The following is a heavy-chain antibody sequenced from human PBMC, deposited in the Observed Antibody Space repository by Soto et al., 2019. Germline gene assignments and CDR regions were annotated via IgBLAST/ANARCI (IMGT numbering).Heavy chain of an antibody. J-gene: IGHJ6*02. CDR2: IWYDGSNK. Sequence: QVQLVESGGGVVQPGRSLRLSCAASGFTFSSYGMHWVRQAPGKGLEWVAVIWYDGSNKYYADSVKGRFTISRDNSKNTLYLKMNSLRAEDTAVYYCARGEVPAAIYYHYGMDVWGQGTTVTVSS. CDR1: GFTFSSYG. CDR3: ARGEVPAAIYYHYGMDV. D-gene: IGHD2-2*02. V-gene: IGHV3-33*01.